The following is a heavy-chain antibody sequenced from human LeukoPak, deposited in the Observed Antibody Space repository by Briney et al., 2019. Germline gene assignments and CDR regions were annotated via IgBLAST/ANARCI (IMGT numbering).Heavy chain of an antibody. CDR1: GFTFSSYS. J-gene: IGHJ6*03. CDR2: ISSSSSTI. D-gene: IGHD1-26*01. V-gene: IGHV3-48*01. CDR3: ARAGRRWELLYNYYYMDV. Sequence: GGSLRLSCAASGFTFSSYSMNWVRQAPGKGLEWVSYISSSSSTIYYADSVKGRFTISRDNAKNSLYLQMNSLRAEDTAVYYCARAGRRWELLYNYYYMDVWGKGTTVTVSS.